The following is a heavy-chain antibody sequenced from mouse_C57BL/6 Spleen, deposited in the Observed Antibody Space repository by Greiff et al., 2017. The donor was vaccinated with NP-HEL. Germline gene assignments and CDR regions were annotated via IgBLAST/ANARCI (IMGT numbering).Heavy chain of an antibody. CDR3: ASRASSGYEFDY. J-gene: IGHJ2*01. V-gene: IGHV1-52*01. CDR2: IDPSDSET. D-gene: IGHD3-2*02. Sequence: VKQSCKASGYTFTSYWMHWVKQRPIQGLEWIGNIDPSDSETHYNQKFKDKATLTEDKSSSTAYMQLSSLTSEDSAVYYCASRASSGYEFDYWGQGTTLTVSS. CDR1: GYTFTSYW.